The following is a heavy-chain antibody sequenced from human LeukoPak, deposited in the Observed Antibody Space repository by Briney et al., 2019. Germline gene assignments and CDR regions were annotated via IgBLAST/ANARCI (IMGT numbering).Heavy chain of an antibody. D-gene: IGHD5-12*01. CDR2: ISGSGGST. CDR1: GFTFSSYA. CDR3: ARVAGYSGYEPGYFED. V-gene: IGHV3-23*01. Sequence: PGGSLRLSCAASGFTFSSYAMSWVRQAPGKGLEWVSAISGSGGSTYYADSVKGRFTISRDNSKNTLYLQMNSLRAEDTAVYYCARVAGYSGYEPGYFEDWGQGTLVTVSS. J-gene: IGHJ4*02.